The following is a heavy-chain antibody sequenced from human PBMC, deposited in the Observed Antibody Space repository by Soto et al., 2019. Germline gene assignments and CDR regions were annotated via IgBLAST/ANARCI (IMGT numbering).Heavy chain of an antibody. V-gene: IGHV5-51*01. D-gene: IGHD3-3*01. Sequence: PGESLKISCKGSGYSFTSYWIGWVRQMPGKGLEWMGIIYPGDSDTRYSPSFQGQVTISADKSISTAYLQWSSLKASDTAMYYCARQREILRYYYYGMDVWGQGTTVTVSS. CDR1: GYSFTSYW. CDR2: IYPGDSDT. J-gene: IGHJ6*02. CDR3: ARQREILRYYYYGMDV.